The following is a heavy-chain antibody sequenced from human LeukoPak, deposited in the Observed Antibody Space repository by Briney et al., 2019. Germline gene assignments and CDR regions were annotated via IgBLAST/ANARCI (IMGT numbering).Heavy chain of an antibody. CDR1: GFTFSHYS. CDR3: ARDRLGDGYIREFDS. CDR2: FGSDLSFR. V-gene: IGHV3-21*01. J-gene: IGHJ4*02. D-gene: IGHD5-24*01. Sequence: GGSLRLSCAGSGFTFSHYSMNWVRQAPGKGLEWVASFGSDLSFRSVADSLKGRFTISRDNAENSIYLHMNSLRAEDTANCARDRLGDGYIREFDSWGQGTLVIVSS.